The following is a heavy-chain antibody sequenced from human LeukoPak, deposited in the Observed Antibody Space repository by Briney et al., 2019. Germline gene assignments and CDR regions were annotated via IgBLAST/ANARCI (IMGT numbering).Heavy chain of an antibody. D-gene: IGHD1-26*01. J-gene: IGHJ4*02. V-gene: IGHV3-21*01. CDR2: ISSSSSYI. Sequence: GGSLRLSCAATGFTFSSYSMNWVRQAPGKGLEWVSSISSSSSYIYYADSVKGRFTISRDNAKNSLYLQMNSLRAEDTAVYYCARSMSGSRELWGQGTLVTVSP. CDR1: GFTFSSYS. CDR3: ARSMSGSREL.